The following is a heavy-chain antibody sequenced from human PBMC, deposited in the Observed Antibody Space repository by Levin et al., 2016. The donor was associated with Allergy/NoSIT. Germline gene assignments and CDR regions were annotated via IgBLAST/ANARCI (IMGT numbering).Heavy chain of an antibody. V-gene: IGHV3-21*01. CDR3: ASCITMVRGSRGGWFDP. D-gene: IGHD3-10*01. CDR1: GFTFSSYS. J-gene: IGHJ5*02. Sequence: GESLKISCAASGFTFSSYSMNWVRQAPGKGLEWVSSISSSSSYIYYADSVKGRFTISRDNSKNTLYLQMNSLRAEDTAVYYCASCITMVRGSRGGWFDPWGQGTLVTVSS. CDR2: ISSSSSYI.